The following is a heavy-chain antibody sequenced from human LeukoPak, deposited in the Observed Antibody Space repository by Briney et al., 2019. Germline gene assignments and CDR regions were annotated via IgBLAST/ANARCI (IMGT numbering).Heavy chain of an antibody. V-gene: IGHV4-34*01. Sequence: SETLSLTCVVYGESFSGYSWSWIRQPPGKGLEWIGEINERRNTNYNPFLKSRVTVSIDTSKNQFSLKLSSVTAADTAVYYCVRHGWHAWYFDLWGRGTLVTVSS. CDR3: VRHGWHAWYFDL. D-gene: IGHD6-19*01. CDR1: GESFSGYS. CDR2: INERRNT. J-gene: IGHJ2*01.